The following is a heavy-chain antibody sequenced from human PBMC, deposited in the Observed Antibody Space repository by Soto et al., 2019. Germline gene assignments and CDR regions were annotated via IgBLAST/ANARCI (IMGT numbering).Heavy chain of an antibody. Sequence: SHTLSLTCAISGYSVSSNSAAWNLIRQSPSRGLGWLGRTYYRSKWYNDYAVSVKSRITINPDTSKNQFSLQLNSVTPEDTAVYYCARAKWLAPYYYYYGMDVWGQGTTVTVSS. D-gene: IGHD6-19*01. J-gene: IGHJ6*02. V-gene: IGHV6-1*01. CDR2: TYYRSKWYN. CDR3: ARAKWLAPYYYYYGMDV. CDR1: GYSVSSNSAA.